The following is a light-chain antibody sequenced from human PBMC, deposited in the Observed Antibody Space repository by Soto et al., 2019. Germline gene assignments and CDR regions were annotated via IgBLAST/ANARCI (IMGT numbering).Light chain of an antibody. CDR3: QQRSNWPRT. J-gene: IGKJ2*01. CDR2: DAS. V-gene: IGKV3-11*01. Sequence: EIVLTQSPATLSLSPGERATLSCRASQSVSNNLGWYQQKPGQAPRLLIYDASNRATDIPARFSGSGSVTDFTITINSLEPEDFAVYYCQQRSNWPRTFGQGTKLEIK. CDR1: QSVSNN.